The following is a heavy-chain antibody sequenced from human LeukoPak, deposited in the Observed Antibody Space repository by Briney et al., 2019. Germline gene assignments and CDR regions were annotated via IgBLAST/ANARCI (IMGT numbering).Heavy chain of an antibody. CDR3: ARDMQGGYSRLYYYYGMDV. CDR2: IYTSGST. V-gene: IGHV4-61*02. D-gene: IGHD5-18*01. J-gene: IGHJ6*02. CDR1: GGSISSGSYY. Sequence: SETLSLTCTVSGGSISSGSYYWSWIRQAAGKGLEWIGRIYTSGSTNYNPSLKSRVTISVDTSKNQFSLKLSSVTAADTAVYYCARDMQGGYSRLYYYYGMDVWGQGTTVTVSS.